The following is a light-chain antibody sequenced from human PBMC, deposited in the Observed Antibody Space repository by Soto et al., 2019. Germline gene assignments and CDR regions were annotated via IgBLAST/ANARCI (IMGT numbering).Light chain of an antibody. Sequence: EIVLTQSPGTLSLSPGERATLSCRATQSVRSTYLAWYQQKPGLAPRLLFFGVSNRGTGIADRFSGSGSRTDFGLTISRLEPEDFAVYYCQQYGAYPLTFGGGARLEIK. CDR1: QSVRSTY. CDR2: GVS. CDR3: QQYGAYPLT. J-gene: IGKJ4*01. V-gene: IGKV3-20*01.